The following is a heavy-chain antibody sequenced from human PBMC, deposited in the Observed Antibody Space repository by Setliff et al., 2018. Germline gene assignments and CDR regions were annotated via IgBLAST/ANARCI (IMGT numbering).Heavy chain of an antibody. CDR1: GGSISSYY. CDR3: AREQWLDPPGYYYMDV. D-gene: IGHD6-19*01. CDR2: IYIGGXX. J-gene: IGHJ6*03. V-gene: IGHV4-4*07. Sequence: SETLSLTCTVSGGSISSYYWSWIRQPAGKGLEWIGHIYIGGXXXYNPAXKXXVTMSIGTSKNQFSLKLNSVTAADMAVYYCAREQWLDPPGYYYMDVWAKGTTVNVSS.